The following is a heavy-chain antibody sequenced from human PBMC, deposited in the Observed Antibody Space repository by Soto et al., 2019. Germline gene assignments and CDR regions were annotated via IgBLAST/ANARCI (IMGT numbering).Heavy chain of an antibody. D-gene: IGHD3-22*01. CDR2: IKSKTDGGTT. Sequence: GGSLRLSCAASGFTFSNAWMSWVRQAPGKGLAWVGRIKSKTDGGTTDYAEPVKGRFTISRDDSKNTLYLQMNSLKTEDTAVYYCTTERRIYPEPDYYDSSGYYYGLYFQHWGQGTLVTVSS. J-gene: IGHJ1*01. CDR3: TTERRIYPEPDYYDSSGYYYGLYFQH. V-gene: IGHV3-15*01. CDR1: GFTFSNAW.